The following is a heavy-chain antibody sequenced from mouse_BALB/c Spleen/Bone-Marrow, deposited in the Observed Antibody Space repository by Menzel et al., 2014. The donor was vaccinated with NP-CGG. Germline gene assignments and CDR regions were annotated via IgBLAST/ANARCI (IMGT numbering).Heavy chain of an antibody. CDR3: ARVYGWYFDV. J-gene: IGHJ1*01. D-gene: IGHD1-1*01. Sequence: EVMLVESGGGLVQPGGSLKLSCVASGFTFSSYGMSWVRRTPDKTLGLFATINNNGGSPYYPSSAKGQFPISRDNAKNALFLQMSSLKSEDTAMYYWARVYGWYFDVWGAGTTVTVSS. V-gene: IGHV5-6-3*01. CDR2: INNNGGSP. CDR1: GFTFSSYG.